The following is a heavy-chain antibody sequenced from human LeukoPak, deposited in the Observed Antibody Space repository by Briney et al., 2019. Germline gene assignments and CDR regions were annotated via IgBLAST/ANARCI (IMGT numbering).Heavy chain of an antibody. J-gene: IGHJ4*02. Sequence: PGGSLRLSCAASGFSFSTYWMHWVRQAPGKGLVWVSRISSDGSISSYADSVKGRFTISRDNAKNTLYLQMNSLRAEDTAVYYCARLGSGTTRDYWGQATLVTVSA. CDR3: ARLGSGTTRDY. CDR2: ISSDGSIS. D-gene: IGHD1-14*01. CDR1: GFSFSTYW. V-gene: IGHV3-74*01.